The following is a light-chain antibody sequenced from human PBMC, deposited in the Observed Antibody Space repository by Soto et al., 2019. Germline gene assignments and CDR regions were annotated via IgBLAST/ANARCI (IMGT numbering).Light chain of an antibody. Sequence: EIVLTQSPATLSSFPGGRVTLSCRASQAVNTRLAWYQHKPGQAPRLLIYGASTRATGIPARFSGSGAGTDFTLTITSLQSEDFGVYFCQQYKDWPTTFGQGTKV. CDR2: GAS. V-gene: IGKV3-15*01. CDR1: QAVNTR. CDR3: QQYKDWPTT. J-gene: IGKJ1*01.